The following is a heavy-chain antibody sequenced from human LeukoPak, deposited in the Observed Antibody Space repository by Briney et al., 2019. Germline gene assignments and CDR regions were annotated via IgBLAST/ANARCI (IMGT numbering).Heavy chain of an antibody. V-gene: IGHV5-51*01. D-gene: IGHD6-13*01. CDR3: ARKSHSSSWTHFDY. Sequence: GESLKISCKGSGYRFTSYWIGWVRQMPANGLEWMGIIYPGDSNTEYTPSIPGQVTISADKSNTTAYLKWSRLKASDTAMYYCARKSHSSSWTHFDYWGEGTLVTVSS. CDR1: GYRFTSYW. J-gene: IGHJ4*02. CDR2: IYPGDSNT.